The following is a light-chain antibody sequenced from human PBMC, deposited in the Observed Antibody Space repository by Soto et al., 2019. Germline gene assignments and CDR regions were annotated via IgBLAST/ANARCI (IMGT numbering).Light chain of an antibody. CDR2: GNS. V-gene: IGLV1-40*01. J-gene: IGLJ3*02. CDR3: QSYDSRLSGWV. CDR1: SSNIGAGYD. Sequence: QAVVTQPPSVSGAPGQRVTISCTGSSSNIGAGYDVHWYQQLPGTAPKLLIYGNSNRPSGVPDRFSGSKSGTSASLAITGLGAEDEADYYCQSYDSRLSGWVFGGGTQLTVL.